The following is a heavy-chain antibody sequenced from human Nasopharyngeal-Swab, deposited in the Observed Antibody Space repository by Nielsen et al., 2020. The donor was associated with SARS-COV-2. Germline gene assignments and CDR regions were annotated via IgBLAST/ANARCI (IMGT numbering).Heavy chain of an antibody. Sequence: ASVKVSCKASGYTFTSYDINWVRQAYGQGLEWVGWMNPNSGNTGYAQKFQGRVTMTRDTSITTAYMELSSLRSEDTAVYYCVRPRYCSAASCDRHSGVGLFDYWGQGTLVTVSS. CDR1: GYTFTSYD. J-gene: IGHJ4*02. CDR3: VRPRYCSAASCDRHSGVGLFDY. V-gene: IGHV1-8*01. D-gene: IGHD2-8*02. CDR2: MNPNSGNT.